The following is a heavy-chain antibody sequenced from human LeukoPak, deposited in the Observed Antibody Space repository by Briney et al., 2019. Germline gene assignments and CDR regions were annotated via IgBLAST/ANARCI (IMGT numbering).Heavy chain of an antibody. CDR3: AKIPVFGVPWGDFDI. D-gene: IGHD3-3*01. CDR1: GFNFSVYA. CDR2: ISDSNNAT. Sequence: GGSLRLSCVASGFNFSVYAISWVRQAPGKGLEWVSGISDSNNATYYADSVKGRFTISRDNSKNTLFLQMNSLRAGDTALYYCAKIPVFGVPWGDFDIWGQGTMVTVSS. J-gene: IGHJ3*02. V-gene: IGHV3-23*01.